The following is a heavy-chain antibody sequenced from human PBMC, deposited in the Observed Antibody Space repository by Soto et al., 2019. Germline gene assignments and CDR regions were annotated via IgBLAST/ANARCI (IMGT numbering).Heavy chain of an antibody. V-gene: IGHV3-23*01. CDR1: GFTFSSYA. J-gene: IGHJ4*02. D-gene: IGHD3-3*01. Sequence: GGSLRLSCAASGFTFSSYAMSWVRQAPGKGLEWVSAISGSGGSTCYADSVKGRFTISRDNSKNTLYLQMNSLRAEDTAVYYCAKSLGRFLEWLPFDYWGQGTLVTVSS. CDR3: AKSLGRFLEWLPFDY. CDR2: ISGSGGST.